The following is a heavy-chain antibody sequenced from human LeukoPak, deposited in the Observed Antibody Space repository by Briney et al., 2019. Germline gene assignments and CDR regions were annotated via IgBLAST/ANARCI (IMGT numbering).Heavy chain of an antibody. J-gene: IGHJ5*02. CDR3: ARDLGQYYDTSDNWFDP. V-gene: IGHV3-74*01. D-gene: IGHD3-22*01. Sequence: GGSLRLSCAASGFTFSNYWMHWVRQAPGKGLVWVSRINSDGTNTSYADSVKGRFTISRDNAKNTLNLQMNSLRAEDTAVYYCARDLGQYYDTSDNWFDPWGQGTLVTVSS. CDR1: GFTFSNYW. CDR2: INSDGTNT.